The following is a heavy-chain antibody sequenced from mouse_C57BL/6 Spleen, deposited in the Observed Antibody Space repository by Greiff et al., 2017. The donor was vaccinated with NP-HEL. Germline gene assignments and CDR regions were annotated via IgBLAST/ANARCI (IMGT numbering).Heavy chain of an antibody. Sequence: EVKLMESGGGLVKPGGSLKLSCAASGFTFSSYAMSWVRQTPEKRLEWVATISDGGSYTYYPDNVKGRFTISRDNAKNNLYLQMRHLKSEDTAMLYCARGGYDSSYYFDYWGQGTTLTVSS. J-gene: IGHJ2*01. CDR1: GFTFSSYA. V-gene: IGHV5-4*03. CDR2: ISDGGSYT. D-gene: IGHD1-1*01. CDR3: ARGGYDSSYYFDY.